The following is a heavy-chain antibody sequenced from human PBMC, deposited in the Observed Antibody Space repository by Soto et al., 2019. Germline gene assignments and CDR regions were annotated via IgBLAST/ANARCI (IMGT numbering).Heavy chain of an antibody. V-gene: IGHV4-4*07. CDR2: IYTSGST. Sequence: SETLSLTCTVSGGSISSYYWSWIRQPAGKGLEWIGRIYTSGSTNYNPSLKSRVTMSVDTSKNQFSLKLSSVTAADTAMYYCARERDYDFWSGQYGMDVWGQGTTVTVSS. CDR3: ARERDYDFWSGQYGMDV. D-gene: IGHD3-3*01. J-gene: IGHJ6*02. CDR1: GGSISSYY.